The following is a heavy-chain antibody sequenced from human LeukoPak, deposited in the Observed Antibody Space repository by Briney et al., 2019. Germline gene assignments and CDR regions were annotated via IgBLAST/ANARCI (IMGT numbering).Heavy chain of an antibody. J-gene: IGHJ6*03. CDR1: GFTFSSYG. Sequence: PGGSLRLSCAASGFTFSSYGMHWVRQARGKALEWVAFIRYDGSNKYYADSVKGRFTISRDNSKNTLYLQMNSLRAEDTAVYYCAKDRLDIVVVPAAGGYYYYYMDVWGKGTTVTVSS. D-gene: IGHD2-2*01. CDR3: AKDRLDIVVVPAAGGYYYYYMDV. V-gene: IGHV3-30*02. CDR2: IRYDGSNK.